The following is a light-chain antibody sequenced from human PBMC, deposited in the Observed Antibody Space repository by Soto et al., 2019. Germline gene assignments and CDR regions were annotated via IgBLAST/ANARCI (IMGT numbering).Light chain of an antibody. V-gene: IGKV3-11*01. CDR2: DAS. CDR3: QQRSNWSWT. J-gene: IGKJ1*01. Sequence: EIVLTQSPATLSLSPGERATLSCRASQSVSSYLAWYQQKPGQAPRLLIYDASNRATGIPVRFSGSGSGTDFTLTISSLEPEDFAVYYCQQRSNWSWTFGQGTKVDIK. CDR1: QSVSSY.